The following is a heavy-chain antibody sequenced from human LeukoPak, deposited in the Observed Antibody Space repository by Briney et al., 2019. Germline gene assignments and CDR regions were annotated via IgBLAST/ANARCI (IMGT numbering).Heavy chain of an antibody. CDR1: GGSISNYY. CDR2: TFYSGNA. J-gene: IGHJ4*02. D-gene: IGHD6-13*01. Sequence: SETLSLTCTVSGGSISNYYWYWMRQPPGKGLEWVGYTFYSGNAKYNPSLKSRVTISVDTSKNQFSLKLNSVTAADTAVYYCAIRVAAAPYWGQGTLVTVSS. V-gene: IGHV4-59*01. CDR3: AIRVAAAPY.